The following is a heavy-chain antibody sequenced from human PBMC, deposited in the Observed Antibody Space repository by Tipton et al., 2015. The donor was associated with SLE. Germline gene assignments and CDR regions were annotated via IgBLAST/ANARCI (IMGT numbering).Heavy chain of an antibody. CDR3: ARPYPQGPPFYYFDY. CDR1: GGSISSSSYY. CDR2: IYYSGST. Sequence: TLSLTCTVSGGSISSSSYYWGWIRQPPGKGLEWIGSIYYSGSTYYNPSLKSRVTISVDTSKNQFSLKLSSVTAADTAVYYCARPYPQGPPFYYFDYWGQGTLVTVSS. J-gene: IGHJ4*02. D-gene: IGHD3-16*01. V-gene: IGHV4-39*07.